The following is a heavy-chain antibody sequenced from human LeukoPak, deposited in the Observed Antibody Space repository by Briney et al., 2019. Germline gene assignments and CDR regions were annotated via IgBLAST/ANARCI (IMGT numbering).Heavy chain of an antibody. CDR3: ARDPYCTTHNCDNLGPYWYWYMDV. D-gene: IGHD2-8*01. CDR1: GGTFSSYA. Sequence: ASVKVSCKASGGTFSSYAISWVRQAPGQGLEWMGGIIPIFGTANYAQKFQGRVTITADKSTSTAYMELSSLRSEDTAVYYCARDPYCTTHNCDNLGPYWYWYMDVWGKGTTVTISS. V-gene: IGHV1-69*06. J-gene: IGHJ6*03. CDR2: IIPIFGTA.